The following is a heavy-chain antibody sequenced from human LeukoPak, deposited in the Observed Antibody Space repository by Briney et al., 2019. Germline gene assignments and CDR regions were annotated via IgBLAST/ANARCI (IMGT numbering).Heavy chain of an antibody. V-gene: IGHV1-46*01. CDR3: ARVLDGPLDVSD. Sequence: ASVKGSCKASGYTFTGYYMHWGRQAPGQGVEWKGIINPSGGSTSYAQKFQGRVTMTRDMSTSTVYMELSSLRSEDTAVYYCARVLDGPLDVSDWGQGTLVTVSS. D-gene: IGHD3/OR15-3a*01. CDR1: GYTFTGYY. CDR2: INPSGGST. J-gene: IGHJ4*02.